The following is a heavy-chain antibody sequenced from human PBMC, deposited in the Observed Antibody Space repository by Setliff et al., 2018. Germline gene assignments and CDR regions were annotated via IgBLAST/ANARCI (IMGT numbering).Heavy chain of an antibody. Sequence: SETLSLTCAVSGYSISSGYNWGWIRQPPGKGLEWIGSIYYRGSTSYNSSLKSRVSISVDTSKNQFSLNLDAVTAADTAVYYCATLTGDRGVDYWGQGRLVTVSS. CDR1: GYSISSGYN. J-gene: IGHJ4*02. D-gene: IGHD7-27*01. V-gene: IGHV4-38-2*01. CDR3: ATLTGDRGVDY. CDR2: IYYRGST.